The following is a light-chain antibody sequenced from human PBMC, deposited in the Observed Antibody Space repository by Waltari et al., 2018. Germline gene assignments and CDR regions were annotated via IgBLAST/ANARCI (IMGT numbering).Light chain of an antibody. V-gene: IGKV3-15*01. Sequence: EIVMTQSPDTLSVSPGERATLSCRASQRVGSNLAWYQQKPGKAPRLLIYGAPTRATDIPARFSGSGSGTEFTLTITSMQSEDFAVYYCQQYNNWPPSWTFGQGTKVEIK. CDR3: QQYNNWPPSWT. CDR1: QRVGSN. CDR2: GAP. J-gene: IGKJ1*01.